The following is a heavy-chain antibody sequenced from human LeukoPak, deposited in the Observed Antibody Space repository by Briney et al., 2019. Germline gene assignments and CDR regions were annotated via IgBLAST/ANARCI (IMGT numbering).Heavy chain of an antibody. CDR2: INPNSGGT. CDR3: TKEGVDSY. CDR1: VYTFTVYN. Sequence: GASVTVSFTASVYTFTVYNMHWVRQAPGQGLEWMGWINPNSGGTNYAQNFQGRVTMTRDTSINTAYMDLGRLTSDDTALYYCTKEGVDSYWGQGTLVTVSS. D-gene: IGHD3-22*01. V-gene: IGHV1-2*02. J-gene: IGHJ4*02.